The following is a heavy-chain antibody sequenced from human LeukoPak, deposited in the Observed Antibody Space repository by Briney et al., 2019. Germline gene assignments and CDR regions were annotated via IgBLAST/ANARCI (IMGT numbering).Heavy chain of an antibody. D-gene: IGHD1-26*01. J-gene: IGHJ3*02. Sequence: PGGSLRLSCEASGFIFSSYEMNWVGQAPGKGVEWGSFISSSGRTMYYADSMKGRFTVSRDNAKNSVYLQMNSLRAEDTAVYYCARDLWYSGSRAPPRAFDIWGQGTMVTVSS. CDR2: ISSSGRTM. CDR1: GFIFSSYE. CDR3: ARDLWYSGSRAPPRAFDI. V-gene: IGHV3-48*03.